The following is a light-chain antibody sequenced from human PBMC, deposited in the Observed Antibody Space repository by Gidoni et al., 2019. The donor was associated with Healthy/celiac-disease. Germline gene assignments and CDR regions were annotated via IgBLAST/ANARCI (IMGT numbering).Light chain of an antibody. Sequence: DIQITQSPSTLSASVGDRVTITCRASQSISSWLDWYQQKPGKDPKLLIYDASSLESGVPSSFSGSGSGTEFTLTISSLQPDDFATYYCQQYNSYPLTFGGGTKVEIK. CDR3: QQYNSYPLT. CDR1: QSISSW. V-gene: IGKV1-5*01. J-gene: IGKJ4*01. CDR2: DAS.